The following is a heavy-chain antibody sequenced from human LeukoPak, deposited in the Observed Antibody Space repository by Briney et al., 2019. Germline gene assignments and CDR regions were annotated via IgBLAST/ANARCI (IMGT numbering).Heavy chain of an antibody. Sequence: ASVKVSCKASGYTFTSYAMHWVRQAPGQGLEWMGWISAYNGNTNYAQKLQGRVTMTTDTSTSTAYMELRSLRSDDTAVYYCARDRDSSGYYFGYWGQGTLVAVSS. J-gene: IGHJ4*02. CDR3: ARDRDSSGYYFGY. V-gene: IGHV1-18*01. CDR2: ISAYNGNT. CDR1: GYTFTSYA. D-gene: IGHD3-22*01.